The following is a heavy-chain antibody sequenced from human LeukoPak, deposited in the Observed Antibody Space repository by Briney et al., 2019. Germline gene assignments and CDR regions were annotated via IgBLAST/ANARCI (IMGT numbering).Heavy chain of an antibody. CDR3: ARQITIFGVVILNQNWFDP. J-gene: IGHJ5*02. CDR1: GGTFSSYA. Sequence: ASVKVSCKASGGTFSSYAISWVRQAPGQGLEWMGGIIPIFGTANYAQKFQGRVTITADKSTSTAYMELSSLRSEDTAVYYCARQITIFGVVILNQNWFDPWGQGTLVTVSS. V-gene: IGHV1-69*06. CDR2: IIPIFGTA. D-gene: IGHD3-3*01.